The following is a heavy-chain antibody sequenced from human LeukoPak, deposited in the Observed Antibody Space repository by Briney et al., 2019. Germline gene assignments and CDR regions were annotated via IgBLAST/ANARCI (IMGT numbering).Heavy chain of an antibody. Sequence: GGSLRLSCAASGFTFSSYEMNWVRQAPGKGLEWVSYISSSGSTIYYADSVKGRFTISRDNAKNSLYLQMNSLRAEDTAVYYCARDGVGSSSWIPNWFDPWGQGTLVTVSS. D-gene: IGHD6-13*01. CDR3: ARDGVGSSSWIPNWFDP. V-gene: IGHV3-48*03. J-gene: IGHJ5*02. CDR1: GFTFSSYE. CDR2: ISSSGSTI.